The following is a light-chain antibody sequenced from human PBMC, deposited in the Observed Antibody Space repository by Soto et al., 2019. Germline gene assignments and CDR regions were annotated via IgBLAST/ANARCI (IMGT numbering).Light chain of an antibody. CDR3: QQRSHWPPIT. CDR1: QSVKTF. Sequence: EIVLTQSPATLSLSPGERATLSCRASQSVKTFLLWYQHRPGQAPRVLIYDASHRATGIPARFRASGSGTDFTLTISSLEPEDAGIYDCQQRSHWPPITFGQGTRLEV. J-gene: IGKJ5*01. CDR2: DAS. V-gene: IGKV3-11*01.